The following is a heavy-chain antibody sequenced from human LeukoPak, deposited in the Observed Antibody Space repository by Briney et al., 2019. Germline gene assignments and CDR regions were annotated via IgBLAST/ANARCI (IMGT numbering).Heavy chain of an antibody. CDR1: GGSFSGYY. V-gene: IGHV4-34*01. CDR3: ARDQRASYSSGWYYYGMDV. Sequence: KTSETLSLTCAVYGGSFSGYYWSWIRQPPGKGLEWIGEINHSGSTNYNPSLKSRVTISVDTSKNQFSLKLSSVTAADTAVYYCARDQRASYSSGWYYYGMDVWGQGTTVTVSS. CDR2: INHSGST. J-gene: IGHJ6*02. D-gene: IGHD6-19*01.